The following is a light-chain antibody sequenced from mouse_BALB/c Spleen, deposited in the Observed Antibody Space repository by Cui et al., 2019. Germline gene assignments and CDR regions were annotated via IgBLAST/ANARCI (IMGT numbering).Light chain of an antibody. CDR1: QDINSN. CDR2: RAN. CDR3: LQYDEFPWT. J-gene: IGKJ1*01. Sequence: DIKMTQSPSSMYASLGERVTITCKASQDINSNLSWFQQKPGKSPKTLMYRANRLVDGVPSRFSGSGSGQDYSITISSLEYEDMGIYYCLQYDEFPWTFGGGTKLEIK. V-gene: IGKV14-111*01.